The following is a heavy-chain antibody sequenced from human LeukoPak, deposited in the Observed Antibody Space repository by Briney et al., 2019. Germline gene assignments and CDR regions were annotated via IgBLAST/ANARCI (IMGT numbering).Heavy chain of an antibody. Sequence: GGSLRLSCAASGFTFSSYAMSWVRQAPGKGLEWVSAISGSGGSTYYADSVKGRFTISRDNSKNTLYLQMNSLRAEDTAVYYCAKGRSGYCSSTSCQGTFDYWGQGTLVTVSS. J-gene: IGHJ4*02. D-gene: IGHD2-2*01. CDR2: ISGSGGST. CDR3: AKGRSGYCSSTSCQGTFDY. V-gene: IGHV3-23*01. CDR1: GFTFSSYA.